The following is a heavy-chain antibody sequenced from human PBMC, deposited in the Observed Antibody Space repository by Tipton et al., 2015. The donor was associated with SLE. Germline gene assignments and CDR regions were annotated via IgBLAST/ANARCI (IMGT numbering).Heavy chain of an antibody. J-gene: IGHJ1*01. V-gene: IGHV3-23*01. CDR1: GFTFSRYA. Sequence: SLRLSCAASGFTFSRYAMSWVGQAPGKGLEWVSGISGSGGSTYYADSVKGRFTISRDNSKNTLYLQMNSLRAEDTAVYYCAKDPGSITAHVQHWGQGTLVTISS. CDR2: ISGSGGST. CDR3: AKDPGSITAHVQH.